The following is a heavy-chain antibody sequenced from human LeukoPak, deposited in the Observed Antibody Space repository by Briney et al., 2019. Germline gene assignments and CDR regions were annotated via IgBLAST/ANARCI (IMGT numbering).Heavy chain of an antibody. V-gene: IGHV3-48*01. CDR3: ASRKEYSSSSVYY. CDR2: ISSSSSAI. J-gene: IGHJ4*02. Sequence: GGSLRLSCAASGVTFRSYNMNWVRQAPGKGLEWVSYISSSSSAIYYADSVKGRFTISRDNSKNTLSLRMNSLRGEDSAVYYCASRKEYSSSSVYYWGQGTLVTVSS. CDR1: GVTFRSYN. D-gene: IGHD6-6*01.